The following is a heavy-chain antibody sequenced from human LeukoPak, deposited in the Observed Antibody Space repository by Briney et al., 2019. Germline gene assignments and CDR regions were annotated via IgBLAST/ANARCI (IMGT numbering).Heavy chain of an antibody. D-gene: IGHD1-26*01. CDR2: IPYDGTNK. V-gene: IGHV3-30*02. J-gene: IGHJ1*01. CDR1: GFIFSSYG. Sequence: GGSLRLSCAASGFIFSSYGMHWVGQAPAKGLEWVAFIPYDGTNKYYADSVKGRFTISRDNSKNTLYLQMNSLRAEDTAVYYCAKGNSGSYLEYFQHWGQGTLVTVSS. CDR3: AKGNSGSYLEYFQH.